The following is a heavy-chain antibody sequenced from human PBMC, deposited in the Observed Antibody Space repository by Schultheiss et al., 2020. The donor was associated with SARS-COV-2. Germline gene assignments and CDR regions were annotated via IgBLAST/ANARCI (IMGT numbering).Heavy chain of an antibody. V-gene: IGHV3-66*01. CDR1: GFIFSDHY. Sequence: GGSLRLSCAASGFIFSDHYMSWVRQTQGRGLEWVSVIYNTGSVNYADSVKGRFTMSRDSSKNTVDLQMDSLRDEDTAVYYCARVISPSDYGYDLPRFFDYWGQGVRVTVSS. J-gene: IGHJ4*02. CDR3: ARVISPSDYGYDLPRFFDY. D-gene: IGHD5-12*01. CDR2: IYNTGSV.